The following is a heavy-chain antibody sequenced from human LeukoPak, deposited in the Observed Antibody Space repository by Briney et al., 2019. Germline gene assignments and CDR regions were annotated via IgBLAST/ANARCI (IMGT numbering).Heavy chain of an antibody. V-gene: IGHV1-24*01. Sequence: ASVKVSCKVSGYTLTELSMHWVRQAPGKGLEWMGGFDPEDGETIYAQKFQGRVTMTEDISTDTAYMELSSLRSEDTAVYYCATDSGGYYYYYGMDVWGQGTTVTVSS. CDR3: ATDSGGYYYYYGMDV. CDR2: FDPEDGET. D-gene: IGHD3-10*01. CDR1: GYTLTELS. J-gene: IGHJ6*02.